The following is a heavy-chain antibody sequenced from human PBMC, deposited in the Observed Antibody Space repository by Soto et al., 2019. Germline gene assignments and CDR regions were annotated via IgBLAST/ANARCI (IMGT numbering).Heavy chain of an antibody. J-gene: IGHJ6*02. V-gene: IGHV1-2*02. Sequence: GASVKVSCKASGYTFTGYYMHWVRQAPGQGLEWMGWINPNSGGTNYAQKFQGRVTMTRDTSISTAYMELSRLRSDDTAVYYCAGDSHPTQYGMDVWGQGTTVTVSS. CDR3: AGDSHPTQYGMDV. CDR1: GYTFTGYY. CDR2: INPNSGGT. D-gene: IGHD1-1*01.